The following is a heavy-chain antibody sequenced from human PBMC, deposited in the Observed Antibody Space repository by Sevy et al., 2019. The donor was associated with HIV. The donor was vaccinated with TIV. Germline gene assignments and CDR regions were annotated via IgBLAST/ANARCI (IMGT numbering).Heavy chain of an antibody. J-gene: IGHJ4*02. CDR1: GFTFSSYW. CDR2: IKQDGSEN. V-gene: IGHV3-7*01. Sequence: GGSLRLSCAASGFTFSSYWMSWVRQAPGKGLEWVANIKQDGSENYYVDSVKGRFTISRDNAKNSLYLQMNSLRAEDTAVYYCASAYYYGSGSYYPLDYWGQGTLVTVSS. CDR3: ASAYYYGSGSYYPLDY. D-gene: IGHD3-10*01.